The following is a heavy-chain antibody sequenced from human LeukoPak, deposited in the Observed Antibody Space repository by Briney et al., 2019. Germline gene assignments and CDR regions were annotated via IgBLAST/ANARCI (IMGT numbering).Heavy chain of an antibody. CDR3: ARGGVERGYFDY. CDR1: GFTFSRYW. J-gene: IGHJ4*02. CDR2: INSDGSRT. Sequence: RSGGSLRLSCEASGFTFSRYWMHWVRQAPGKGLVWVSRINSDGSRTTYADSVKGRFTISRDNAKNTLYLQMNSLRAEDTAVYYCARGGVERGYFDYWGQGTLVTVSS. D-gene: IGHD3-10*01. V-gene: IGHV3-74*01.